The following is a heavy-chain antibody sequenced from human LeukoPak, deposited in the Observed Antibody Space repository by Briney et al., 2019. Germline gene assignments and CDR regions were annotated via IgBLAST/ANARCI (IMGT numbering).Heavy chain of an antibody. CDR2: IYYSGST. J-gene: IGHJ6*02. V-gene: IGHV4-59*08. CDR1: GGSISSYY. CDR3: ASTIAAAGAYYYGMDV. Sequence: SETLSLTCTVSGGSISSYYWSWIRQPPGKGLEWIGYIYYSGSTNYNPSLKSRVTISVDTSKNQFSLKLGSVTAADTAVYYCASTIAAAGAYYYGMDVWGQGTTVTVSS. D-gene: IGHD6-13*01.